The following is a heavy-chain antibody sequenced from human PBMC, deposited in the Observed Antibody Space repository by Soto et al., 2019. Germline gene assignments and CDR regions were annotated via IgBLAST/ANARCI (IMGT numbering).Heavy chain of an antibody. CDR3: VKDATPSDFWSGYYTHFDY. J-gene: IGHJ4*02. Sequence: PGGSLRLSCSASGFTFSSYAMHWVRQAPGKGLEYVLAITTNGDNTYYADSVKGRFTSSRDNSKNTLYLQMSSLRTEDTAVYYYVKDATPSDFWSGYYTHFDYWGQGTLVTVSS. CDR2: ITTNGDNT. CDR1: GFTFSSYA. D-gene: IGHD3-3*01. V-gene: IGHV3-64D*06.